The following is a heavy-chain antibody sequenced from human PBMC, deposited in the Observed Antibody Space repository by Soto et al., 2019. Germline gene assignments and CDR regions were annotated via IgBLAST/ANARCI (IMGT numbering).Heavy chain of an antibody. CDR3: ARYSFTVEYCIGGSCPAVVY. D-gene: IGHD2-15*01. CDR1: GFTFSTSW. CDR2: IKQDGIAK. J-gene: IGHJ4*02. V-gene: IGHV3-7*05. Sequence: EVQLVESGGGLVQPGGSLRLSCAASGFTFSTSWMSWVRQAPGKGLEWVANIKQDGIAKYYLDFVKGRFTVFRDDAKNSLYLWMNILRAEDTAVYYFARYSFTVEYCIGGSCPAVVYWGQGILVTGSS.